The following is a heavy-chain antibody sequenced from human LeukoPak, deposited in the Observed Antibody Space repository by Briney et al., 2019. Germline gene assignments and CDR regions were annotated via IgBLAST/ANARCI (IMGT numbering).Heavy chain of an antibody. D-gene: IGHD6-13*01. CDR1: GGTFSSYA. Sequence: ASVKVSCKASGGTFSSYAISWVRQAPGQGLEWMGGIIPIFGTANYAQKFQGRATITADESTSTAYMELSSLRSEDTAVYYCARGSSWEANAFDIWGQGTMVTVSS. J-gene: IGHJ3*02. CDR3: ARGSSWEANAFDI. V-gene: IGHV1-69*13. CDR2: IIPIFGTA.